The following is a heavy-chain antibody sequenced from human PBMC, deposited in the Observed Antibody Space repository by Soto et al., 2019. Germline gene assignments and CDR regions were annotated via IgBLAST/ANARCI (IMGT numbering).Heavy chain of an antibody. D-gene: IGHD3-10*01. Sequence: QVQLVESGGGVVQPGRSLRLSCAASGFTFSSYGMHWVRQAPGKGLEWVAVISYDGSNKYYADSVKGRFTISRDNSKNTLYLQMNSLRAEDTVVYYCAKDLAGSWFDPWGQGTLLTVSS. V-gene: IGHV3-30*18. CDR1: GFTFSSYG. CDR2: ISYDGSNK. CDR3: AKDLAGSWFDP. J-gene: IGHJ5*02.